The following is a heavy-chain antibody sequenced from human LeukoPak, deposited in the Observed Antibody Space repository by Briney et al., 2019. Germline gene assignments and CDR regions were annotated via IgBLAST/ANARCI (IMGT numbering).Heavy chain of an antibody. CDR3: ARGRWQPARVPNWFNP. CDR2: IITIFGTA. V-gene: IGHV1-69*13. D-gene: IGHD5-24*01. J-gene: IGHJ5*02. Sequence: SVKVSCKASGGTFSSYAISWVRQAPGQGLEWMGGIITIFGTANYAQKFQGRVTITADESTSTAYMELSSLRSEDTAVYYCARGRWQPARVPNWFNPWGQGTLVTVSS. CDR1: GGTFSSYA.